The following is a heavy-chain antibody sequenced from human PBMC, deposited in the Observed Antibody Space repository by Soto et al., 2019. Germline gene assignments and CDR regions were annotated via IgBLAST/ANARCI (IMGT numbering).Heavy chain of an antibody. CDR3: ARVGRAAAGSFDY. CDR2: ISSSSSYI. Sequence: PGGSLRLSCAASGFTFSSYSMNWVRQAPGKGLEWVSSISSSSSYIYYADSVKGRFTISRDNAKNSLYLQMNGLRAGDTAVYYCARVGRAAAGSFDYWGQGTLVTVSS. D-gene: IGHD6-13*01. V-gene: IGHV3-21*01. CDR1: GFTFSSYS. J-gene: IGHJ4*02.